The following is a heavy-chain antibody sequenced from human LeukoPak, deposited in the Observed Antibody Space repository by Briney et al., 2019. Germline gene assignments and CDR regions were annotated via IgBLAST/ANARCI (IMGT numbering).Heavy chain of an antibody. Sequence: ASGTLSLICAVSGGSISSSNWWSWVRQPPGKGLEWIGEIYHSGSTNYNPSLKSRVTISVDKSKNQFSLNLTSVTAADTAMYYCAREGASGSYYDDWGQGTLVTVSS. J-gene: IGHJ4*02. V-gene: IGHV4-4*02. CDR2: IYHSGST. CDR3: AREGASGSYYDD. CDR1: GGSISSSNW. D-gene: IGHD1-26*01.